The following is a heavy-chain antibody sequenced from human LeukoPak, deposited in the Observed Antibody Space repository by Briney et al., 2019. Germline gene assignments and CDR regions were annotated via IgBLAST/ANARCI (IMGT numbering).Heavy chain of an antibody. D-gene: IGHD4-17*01. CDR3: ARLIDYGDSGYFDL. V-gene: IGHV4-34*01. J-gene: IGHJ2*01. CDR1: GGSFSGYY. Sequence: SETLSLTCAVYGGSFSGYYWSWIRQPPGKGLEWIGEINHSGSTNYNPSLKSRVTISVDTSKNQFSLKLSSVTAADTAVYYCARLIDYGDSGYFDLWGRGTLVTVSS. CDR2: INHSGST.